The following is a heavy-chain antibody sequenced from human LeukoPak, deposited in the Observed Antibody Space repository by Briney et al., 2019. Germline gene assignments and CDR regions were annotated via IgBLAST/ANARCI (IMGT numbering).Heavy chain of an antibody. D-gene: IGHD6-25*01. Sequence: GGSLRLSCAASGFTFSSYAMHWVRQAPGKGLEWVAVISRDGRNKYYADSVRGRFTISRDNSKSTLYLQMNSLRAEDTAVYYCARDQAEYFDLWGRGTLVTVSS. CDR3: ARDQAEYFDL. CDR1: GFTFSSYA. V-gene: IGHV3-30*04. CDR2: ISRDGRNK. J-gene: IGHJ2*01.